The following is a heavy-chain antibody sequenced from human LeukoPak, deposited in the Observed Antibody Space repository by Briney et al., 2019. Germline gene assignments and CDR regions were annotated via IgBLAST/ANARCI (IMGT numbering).Heavy chain of an antibody. CDR1: GFTFSSYA. CDR3: AKGGYCSSTSCPAWDNWFDP. CDR2: ISGSGGST. J-gene: IGHJ5*02. D-gene: IGHD2-2*01. V-gene: IGHV3-23*01. Sequence: PGGSLRLSCAASGFTFSSYAMSWVRQAPGKGLEWVSAISGSGGSTYYADSVKGRFTISRDNSKNTLYLQMNSLRAEDTAVYYCAKGGYCSSTSCPAWDNWFDPWGQGTLVTVSS.